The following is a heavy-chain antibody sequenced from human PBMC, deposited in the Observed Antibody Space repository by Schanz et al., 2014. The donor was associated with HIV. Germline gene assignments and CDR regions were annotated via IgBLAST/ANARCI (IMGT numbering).Heavy chain of an antibody. CDR1: GFMFSSYG. CDR2: ISSGGGRT. D-gene: IGHD6-13*01. J-gene: IGHJ5*02. CDR3: AKALTSSAAGNFDP. Sequence: EVQLLESGGGLVQPGGSLRLSCAASGFMFSSYGMSWVRQAPGKGLEWVSIISSGGGRTYYADSVKGRFTISRDNSKNTLYLQMNSLRAEDSAVYYCAKALTSSAAGNFDPWGQGTLVTVSS. V-gene: IGHV3-23*01.